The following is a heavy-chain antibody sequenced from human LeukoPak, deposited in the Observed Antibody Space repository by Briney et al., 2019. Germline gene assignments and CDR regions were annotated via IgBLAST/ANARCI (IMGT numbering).Heavy chain of an antibody. J-gene: IGHJ5*02. CDR3: ARARSYDYVWGSYRKNNWFDP. CDR1: GYTFTGYY. Sequence: ASVKVSCKASGYTFTGYYMHWVRQAPGQGLEWMGWMNPNSGNTGYAQKFQGRVTMTRNTSISTAYMELSSLRSEDTAVYYCARARSYDYVWGSYRKNNWFDPWGQGTLVTVSS. CDR2: MNPNSGNT. D-gene: IGHD3-16*02. V-gene: IGHV1-8*02.